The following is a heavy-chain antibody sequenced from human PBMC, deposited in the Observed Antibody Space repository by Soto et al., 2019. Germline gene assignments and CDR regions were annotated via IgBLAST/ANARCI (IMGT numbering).Heavy chain of an antibody. CDR2: ISSSSSNI. Sequence: EVQLVESGGGLVKPGGSLRLSCAASGFTFSSYSMNWVRQAPGKGLEWVSAISSSSSNIYYADSVKGRFTISRDNAKNSLYLQMNSLRAEDTDVYYCARVLDCSGGSCYHYYFDSWGQGTLVTVSS. J-gene: IGHJ4*02. D-gene: IGHD2-15*01. CDR3: ARVLDCSGGSCYHYYFDS. CDR1: GFTFSSYS. V-gene: IGHV3-21*01.